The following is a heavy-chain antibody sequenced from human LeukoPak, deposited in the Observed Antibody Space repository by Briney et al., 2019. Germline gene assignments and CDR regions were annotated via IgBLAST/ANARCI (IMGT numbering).Heavy chain of an antibody. CDR2: IYYSGST. CDR1: GGSISSGGYY. CDR3: ARDYYDSSGYYYAFDY. J-gene: IGHJ4*02. V-gene: IGHV4-31*03. D-gene: IGHD3-22*01. Sequence: SETLSLTCTVSGGSISSGGYYWSWIRQHPGKGLEWIGYIYYSGSTYYNPSLKSRVTISVDTSKNQFSLKLSSVTAADTVVYYCARDYYDSSGYYYAFDYWGQGTLVTVSS.